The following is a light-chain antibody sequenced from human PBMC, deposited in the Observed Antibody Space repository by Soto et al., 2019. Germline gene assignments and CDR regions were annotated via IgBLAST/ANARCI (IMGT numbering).Light chain of an antibody. CDR1: SSDVGGYNY. J-gene: IGLJ2*01. CDR3: SSYTGSSTYVV. CDR2: DVS. Sequence: QSALTQPASVSGSPGQSITIPCTGTSSDVGGYNYVSWYQQHPGKAPKLMIYDVSNRPSGVSNRFSGSKSANTASLTISGLQAEDEADYYCSSYTGSSTYVVFGGGTKVTVL. V-gene: IGLV2-14*01.